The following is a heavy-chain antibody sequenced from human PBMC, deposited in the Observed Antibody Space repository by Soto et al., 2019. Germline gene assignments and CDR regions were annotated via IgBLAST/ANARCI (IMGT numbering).Heavy chain of an antibody. V-gene: IGHV3-30-3*01. Sequence: VQLVESGGGVVQPGRSLRLSCAASGFTFSSYAMHWVRQAPGKGLEWVAVISYDGSNKYYADSVKGRFTISRDNSKNTLYLQMNSLRAEDTAVYYCARGHVDTAMEEGYWGQGTLVTVSS. J-gene: IGHJ4*02. D-gene: IGHD5-18*01. CDR3: ARGHVDTAMEEGY. CDR1: GFTFSSYA. CDR2: ISYDGSNK.